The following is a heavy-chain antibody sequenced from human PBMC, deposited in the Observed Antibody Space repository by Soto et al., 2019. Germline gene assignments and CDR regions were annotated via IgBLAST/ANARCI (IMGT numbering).Heavy chain of an antibody. CDR2: ISYDGTNQ. J-gene: IGHJ4*02. Sequence: VRLIQSGGGAVQPGRALTLSCVASGFTFDNYSMNWVRQAPGQGLEWVAVISYDGTNQYYEDSVKGRFTISSDNPRHTLYLQMNSLRREDTGVYYCAKRFFVTATTFPFESWGQGTLLAASS. V-gene: IGHV3-30*18. CDR3: AKRFFVTATTFPFES. CDR1: GFTFDNYS. D-gene: IGHD4-4*01.